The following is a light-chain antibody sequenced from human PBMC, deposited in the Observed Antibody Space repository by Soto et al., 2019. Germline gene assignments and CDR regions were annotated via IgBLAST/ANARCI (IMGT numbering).Light chain of an antibody. J-gene: IGKJ1*01. CDR1: QSVSSSY. CDR3: QQYCRSPWT. Sequence: EIVLTQSPGTLSLSPGDRATLSCRASQSVSSSYLAWYQQKPGQAPGLLIYGASSRATGIPDRFSGSGSGTDFTLTISRLEPEDFAVYYCQQYCRSPWTFGQGTKVEVK. V-gene: IGKV3-20*01. CDR2: GAS.